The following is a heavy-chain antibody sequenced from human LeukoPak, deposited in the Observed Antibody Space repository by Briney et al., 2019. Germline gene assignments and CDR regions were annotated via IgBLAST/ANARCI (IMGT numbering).Heavy chain of an antibody. CDR1: GGSFSGYY. CDR2: IYYSGST. D-gene: IGHD3-10*01. J-gene: IGHJ6*02. CDR3: ARPNGSGSYRYGMDV. Sequence: PSETLSLTCAVYGGSFSGYYWSWIRQPPGKGLEWIGYIYYSGSTYYNPSLKSRVTISVDTSKNQFSLKLSSVTAADTAVYYCARPNGSGSYRYGMDVWGQGTTVTVSS. V-gene: IGHV4-34*09.